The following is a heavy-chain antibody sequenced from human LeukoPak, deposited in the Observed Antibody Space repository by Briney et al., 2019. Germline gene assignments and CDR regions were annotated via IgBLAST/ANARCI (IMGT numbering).Heavy chain of an antibody. CDR1: GFTFSSYG. CDR2: ISYDGSNK. CDR3: AKDSRVVLRFSGYLPPDY. V-gene: IGHV3-30*18. J-gene: IGHJ4*02. Sequence: GGSLRLSCAASGFTFSSYGMHWVRQAPGKGLEWMAVISYDGSNKYYADSVKGRFTISRDNSKNTLYLQMNSLRAEDTAVYYCAKDSRVVLRFSGYLPPDYWGQGTLVTVSS. D-gene: IGHD3-3*01.